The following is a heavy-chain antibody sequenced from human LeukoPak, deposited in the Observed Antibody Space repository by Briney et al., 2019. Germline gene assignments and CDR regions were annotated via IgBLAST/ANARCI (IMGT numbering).Heavy chain of an antibody. CDR2: ITPYNENT. J-gene: IGHJ4*02. V-gene: IGHV1-18*01. D-gene: IGHD5-18*01. CDR1: GYSFDTYS. CDR3: ARAAHRYGQPDFDV. Sequence: ASVKVSCKASGYSFDTYSVVWVRQAPGQGLEWMGWITPYNENTNYALKLQGRVTISTDVSSSTAYMDLKSLRPDDTAVYFCARAAHRYGQPDFDVWGQGTLVTVSS.